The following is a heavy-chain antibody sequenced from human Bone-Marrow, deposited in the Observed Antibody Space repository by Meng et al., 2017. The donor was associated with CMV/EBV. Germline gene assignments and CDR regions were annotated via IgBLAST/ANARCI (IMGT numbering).Heavy chain of an antibody. J-gene: IGHJ4*02. CDR1: GYSISSGYY. Sequence: SETLSLTCTVSGYSISSGYYWGWIRQPPGKGLEWIGSIYHSGSTYYNPSLKSRVTISVDTSKNQFSLKLSSATAADTAVYYCARILYDSSGYPDYWGQGTRVTVSS. D-gene: IGHD3-22*01. V-gene: IGHV4-38-2*02. CDR2: IYHSGST. CDR3: ARILYDSSGYPDY.